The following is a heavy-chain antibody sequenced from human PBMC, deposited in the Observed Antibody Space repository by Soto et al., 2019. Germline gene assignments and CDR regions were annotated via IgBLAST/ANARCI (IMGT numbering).Heavy chain of an antibody. D-gene: IGHD3-16*01. V-gene: IGHV4-30-2*01. Sequence: QLQLQESGPGLVKPSQTLSLTCAVSGGSISRGGYSWSWIRQPPGKGLEWIGYIYHSGSTYYNPSLTSRVSMSVDTSEMQFAMELTSVTESCTAGDDRYRDPTFYWGQGTLVTVSS. CDR3: YRDPTFY. CDR2: IYHSGST. J-gene: IGHJ4*02. CDR1: GGSISRGGYS.